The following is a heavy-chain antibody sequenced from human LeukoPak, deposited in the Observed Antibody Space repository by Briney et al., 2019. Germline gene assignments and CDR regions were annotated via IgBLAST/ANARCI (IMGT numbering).Heavy chain of an antibody. D-gene: IGHD3-10*01. CDR1: GGSFSGYY. V-gene: IGHV4-34*01. J-gene: IGHJ5*02. CDR2: INHSGST. CDR3: AELLSLNYASGTGWT. Sequence: SETLSLTCAVYGGSFSGYYWSWIRQPPGKGLEWIGEINHSGSTNYNPSLKSRVTISLDTSKNQFSLKVTSVTAAGTAIYYCAELLSLNYASGTGWTWGQGTLVAVSS.